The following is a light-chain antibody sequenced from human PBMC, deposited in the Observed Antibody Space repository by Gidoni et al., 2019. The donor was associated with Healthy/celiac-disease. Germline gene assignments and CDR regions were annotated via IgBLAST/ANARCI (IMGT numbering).Light chain of an antibody. CDR3: RQYDSSPQT. V-gene: IGKV3-20*01. Sequence: ELALTQSPGTLSLSPGERATLSCRASQSVSSSYLAWYRQKPGQAPRLLTYGASSRATGIPERFGGSGYGTDFTRTISRLEPEDFAVYYCRQYDSSPQTFGQGTKVEIK. J-gene: IGKJ1*01. CDR1: QSVSSSY. CDR2: GAS.